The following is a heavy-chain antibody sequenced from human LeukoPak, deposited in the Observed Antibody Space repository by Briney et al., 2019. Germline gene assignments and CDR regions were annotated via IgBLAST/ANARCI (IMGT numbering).Heavy chain of an antibody. CDR1: GFTFSSYG. D-gene: IGHD6-19*01. CDR2: IWYDGSNK. V-gene: IGHV3-33*06. J-gene: IGHJ4*02. CDR3: AKDQDSSGWYVFDY. Sequence: GGSLRLSXAASGFTFSSYGMHWVRQTPGKGLEWVAVIWYDGSNKDYADSVKGRFTISRDNSKNTLYLQMNSLRAEDTAVYYCAKDQDSSGWYVFDYWGQGTLVTVSS.